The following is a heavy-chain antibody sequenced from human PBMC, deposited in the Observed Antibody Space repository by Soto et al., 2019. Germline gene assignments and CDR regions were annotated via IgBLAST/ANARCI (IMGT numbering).Heavy chain of an antibody. CDR1: GGSVSTRSYY. Sequence: QLQLQESGPGLVKPSETLSLTCTVSGGSVSTRSYYWAWIRQPPGKGLEWIGNIYFSGNTFYNPSLKTRVTISVDTSRNQFSLRLSSVTAADTAVYYCARRGDHYYFDYWGQGTLVTLSS. D-gene: IGHD2-21*01. CDR3: ARRGDHYYFDY. J-gene: IGHJ4*02. V-gene: IGHV4-39*01. CDR2: IYFSGNT.